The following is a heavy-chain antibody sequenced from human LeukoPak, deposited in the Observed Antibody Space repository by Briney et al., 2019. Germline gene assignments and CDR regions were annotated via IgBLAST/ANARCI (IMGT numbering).Heavy chain of an antibody. CDR2: ISYDAKSN. CDR3: ASRKSYYDSSGFSSDAFDI. CDR1: GFTFSSYG. D-gene: IGHD3-22*01. Sequence: PGGSLRLSCAASGFTFSSYGMYWVRQAPGKGLEWVAVISYDAKSNYHVDSVKGRFTISRDNSKNTLYLQMNSLRAEDTAVYYCASRKSYYDSSGFSSDAFDIWGQGTMVTVSS. J-gene: IGHJ3*02. V-gene: IGHV3-33*05.